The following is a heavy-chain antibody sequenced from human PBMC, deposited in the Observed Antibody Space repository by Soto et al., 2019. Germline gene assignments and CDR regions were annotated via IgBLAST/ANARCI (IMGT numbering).Heavy chain of an antibody. Sequence: ASVKVSCKASGYTFTGYYMHWVRQAPGQGLEWMGWINPNSGGTNYAQKFQGWVTMTRDTSISTAYMELSRLRSDDTAVYYCARAHQNCSSTSCYAGIDPWGQGTLVTVSS. CDR3: ARAHQNCSSTSCYAGIDP. D-gene: IGHD2-2*01. CDR2: INPNSGGT. J-gene: IGHJ5*02. V-gene: IGHV1-2*04. CDR1: GYTFTGYY.